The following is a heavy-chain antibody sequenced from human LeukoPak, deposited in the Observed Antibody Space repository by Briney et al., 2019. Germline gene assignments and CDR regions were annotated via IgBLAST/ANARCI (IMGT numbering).Heavy chain of an antibody. CDR2: ISWNSGVK. V-gene: IGHV3-9*01. Sequence: GGSLRLSCAASGFTVSSNYMSWVRQVPGKGLEWVSGISWNSGVKAYADSVRGRFTISRDNAKNSLYLQMNSLRGEDTALYYCAKARLMAAPFYYYGMDVWGPGTTVTVSS. J-gene: IGHJ6*02. D-gene: IGHD5-24*01. CDR1: GFTVSSNY. CDR3: AKARLMAAPFYYYGMDV.